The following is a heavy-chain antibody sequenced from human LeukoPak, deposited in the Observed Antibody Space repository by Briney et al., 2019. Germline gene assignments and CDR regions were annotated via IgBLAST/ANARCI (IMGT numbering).Heavy chain of an antibody. CDR2: IYYSGST. CDR3: ARLLWYYYDSSGYSAQVFDY. Sequence: PSETLSLTCTVSGGSISSYYWSWIRQPPGKGLEWIGYIYYSGSTNYNPSLKSRVTISVDTSKNQFSLKLSSVTAADTAVYYCARLLWYYYDSSGYSAQVFDYWGQGTLVTVSS. V-gene: IGHV4-59*08. D-gene: IGHD3-22*01. J-gene: IGHJ4*02. CDR1: GGSISSYY.